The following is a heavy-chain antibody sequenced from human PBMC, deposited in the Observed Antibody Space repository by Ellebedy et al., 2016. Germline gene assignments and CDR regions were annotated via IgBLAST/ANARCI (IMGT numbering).Heavy chain of an antibody. D-gene: IGHD6-19*01. CDR1: GYTFTGYY. J-gene: IGHJ4*02. CDR2: INPNSGGT. CDR3: ARALKGAVAGAY. V-gene: IGHV1-2*02. Sequence: ASVKVSXXASGYTFTGYYMHWVRQAPGQGLEWMGWINPNSGGTNYAQKFQGRVTMTRDTSISTAYMELSRLRSDDTAVYYCARALKGAVAGAYWGQGTLVTVSS.